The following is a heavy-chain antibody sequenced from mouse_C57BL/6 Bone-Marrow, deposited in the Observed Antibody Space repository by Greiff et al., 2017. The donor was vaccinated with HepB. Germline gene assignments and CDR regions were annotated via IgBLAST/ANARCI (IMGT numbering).Heavy chain of an antibody. D-gene: IGHD1-1*01. CDR2: INPNYGTT. V-gene: IGHV1-39*01. Sequence: VHVKQSGPELVKPGASVKISCKASGYSFTDYNMNWVKQSNGKSLEWIGVINPNYGTTSYNQKFKGKATLNVDKSSSTAYMQLNSLTSEDSAVYYCAREVVATDSYWYFDVWGTGTTVTVSS. J-gene: IGHJ1*03. CDR1: GYSFTDYN. CDR3: AREVVATDSYWYFDV.